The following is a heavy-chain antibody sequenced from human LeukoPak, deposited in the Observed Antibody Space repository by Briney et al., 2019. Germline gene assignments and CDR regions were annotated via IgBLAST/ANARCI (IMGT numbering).Heavy chain of an antibody. CDR2: MNPNSGNT. V-gene: IGHV1-8*03. D-gene: IGHD3-22*01. Sequence: GASVKVSCKASGYTFTNYDINWVRQATGQGLEWMGWMNPNSGNTGYAQKYQGRVTITRDTSIGTAYMELSSLRSDDTAVYYCARRSDYYGSSAYYYWGQGTLVTVSS. CDR1: GYTFTNYD. CDR3: ARRSDYYGSSAYYY. J-gene: IGHJ4*02.